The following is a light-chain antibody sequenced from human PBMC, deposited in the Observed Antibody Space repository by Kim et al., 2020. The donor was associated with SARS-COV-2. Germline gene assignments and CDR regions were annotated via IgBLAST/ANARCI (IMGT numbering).Light chain of an antibody. CDR3: AAWDDSLSSPV. J-gene: IGLJ3*02. CDR1: SSNIGGNF. V-gene: IGLV1-44*01. CDR2: SNS. Sequence: QSVLTQAPSASGTPGQRVTISCSGSSSNIGGNFVNWYQQLPGTAPKLLVYSNSQRPSGVPDRFSGSKSGTSASLAISGLQSEDEADYYCAAWDDSLSSPVFGGGTKVTVL.